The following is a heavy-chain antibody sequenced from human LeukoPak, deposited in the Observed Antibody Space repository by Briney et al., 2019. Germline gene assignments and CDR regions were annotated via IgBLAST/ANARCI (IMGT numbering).Heavy chain of an antibody. CDR1: GLTFSTYP. Sequence: GGSLRLSCAASGLTFSTYPMTWVRQAPGKGLEWVSTLTGSGGTTYYADSVKGRFTISRDNSKNTLYLQMNSLRAEDTAVYYCSRGSGWLSVYWGQGTLVTVSS. D-gene: IGHD6-19*01. J-gene: IGHJ4*02. V-gene: IGHV3-23*01. CDR2: LTGSGGTT. CDR3: SRGSGWLSVY.